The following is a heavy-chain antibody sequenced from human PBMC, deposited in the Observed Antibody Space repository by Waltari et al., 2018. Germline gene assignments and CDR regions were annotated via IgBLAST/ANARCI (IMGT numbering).Heavy chain of an antibody. CDR1: GGSISSYY. CDR3: ARNYYDSSGYSSYFDY. CDR2: IYYSGST. D-gene: IGHD3-22*01. J-gene: IGHJ4*02. Sequence: QVQLQESGPGLVKPSETLSLTCTVSGGSISSYYWSWIRQPPGKGLEWIGYIYYSGSTNYHPSLKSRRTISVDTSKIQFSLKLSSVTAADTAVYYCARNYYDSSGYSSYFDYWGQGTLVTVSS. V-gene: IGHV4-59*01.